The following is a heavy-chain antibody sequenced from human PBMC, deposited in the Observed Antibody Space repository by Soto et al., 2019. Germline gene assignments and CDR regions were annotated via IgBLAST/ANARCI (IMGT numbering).Heavy chain of an antibody. CDR3: AHAGRTTIVAAGDNWFDP. Sequence: QITLKESGPTLVKPTQTLTLTCTFSGFSLSTSGVGVGWIRQPPGKAMEWLALIYWDDDKRYSPSLKSRLTITKDTSKNQVVLTMTNMDPVDTATYYCAHAGRTTIVAAGDNWFDPWGQGTLVTVSS. CDR2: IYWDDDK. CDR1: GFSLSTSGVG. J-gene: IGHJ5*02. V-gene: IGHV2-5*02. D-gene: IGHD6-13*01.